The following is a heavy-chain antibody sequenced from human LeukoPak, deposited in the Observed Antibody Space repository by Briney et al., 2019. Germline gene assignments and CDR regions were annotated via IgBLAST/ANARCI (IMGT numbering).Heavy chain of an antibody. J-gene: IGHJ4*02. D-gene: IGHD3-16*01. CDR1: GGSISSYY. Sequence: SETLSLTCTVSGGSISSYYWGWIRQPPGKGLEWIGSIYHSGSTNYNPSLKSRVTISVDTSKNQFSLKLSSVTAADTAVYYCARGRTFGGFQLDYWGQGTLVTVSS. CDR3: ARGRTFGGFQLDY. CDR2: IYHSGST. V-gene: IGHV4-59*01.